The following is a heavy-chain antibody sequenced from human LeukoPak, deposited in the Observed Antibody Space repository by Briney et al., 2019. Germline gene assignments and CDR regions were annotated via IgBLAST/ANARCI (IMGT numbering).Heavy chain of an antibody. J-gene: IGHJ6*02. V-gene: IGHV3-74*01. D-gene: IGHD6-13*01. CDR2: LNTDGSTT. CDR3: ARDSAYGMDV. Sequence: GGSLRLSCAASGFTFSAYWMHCVRQVPGKGLVWVSHLNTDGSTTTYADSVKGRFTISRDNAKNTLYLQMNSLRAEDTAVYYCARDSAYGMDVWGQGTTVSVSS. CDR1: GFTFSAYW.